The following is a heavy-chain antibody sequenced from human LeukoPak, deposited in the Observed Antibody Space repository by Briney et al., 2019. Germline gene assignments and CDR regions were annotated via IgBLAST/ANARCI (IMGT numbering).Heavy chain of an antibody. CDR3: AISEHYCGSGSYYEDY. J-gene: IGHJ4*02. Sequence: GGSLRLSCAASGFTFSSYAMSWVRQAPGKGLEWVSAISGSGGSTYYADSVKGRFTISRDNSKNTLYLQMNSLRAEDTAVYYCAISEHYCGSGSYYEDYWGQGTLVTVSS. V-gene: IGHV3-23*01. D-gene: IGHD3-10*01. CDR1: GFTFSSYA. CDR2: ISGSGGST.